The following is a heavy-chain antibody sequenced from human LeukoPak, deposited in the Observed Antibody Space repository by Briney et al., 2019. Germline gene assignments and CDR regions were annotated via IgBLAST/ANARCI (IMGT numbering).Heavy chain of an antibody. CDR3: ARDIDDYGDNGFTR. CDR1: EFTFTDYY. CDR2: ISISGTTI. J-gene: IGHJ4*02. D-gene: IGHD4-23*01. Sequence: PGGSLRLSCAASEFTFTDYYMSWIRQAPGKGLEWLSYISISGTTIYYADSVKGRFTISRDNAKNSLYLQMNSLRAEDTAVYYCARDIDDYGDNGFTRWGQGTLVTVSS. V-gene: IGHV3-11*01.